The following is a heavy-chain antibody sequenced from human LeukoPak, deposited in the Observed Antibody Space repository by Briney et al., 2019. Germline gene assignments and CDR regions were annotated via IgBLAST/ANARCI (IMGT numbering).Heavy chain of an antibody. CDR3: AGKISSSWYSDYYYYMDV. CDR2: IHPSTGNP. V-gene: IGHV7-4-1*02. J-gene: IGHJ6*03. Sequence: ASVKVSCKASGYSFTGYYIHWVRQAPGQGLEWMGWIHPSTGNPTYAQGFTGRFVFSLDTSVSTAYLQISSLKAEDTAVYYCAGKISSSWYSDYYYYMDVWGKGTTVTVSS. D-gene: IGHD6-13*01. CDR1: GYSFTGYY.